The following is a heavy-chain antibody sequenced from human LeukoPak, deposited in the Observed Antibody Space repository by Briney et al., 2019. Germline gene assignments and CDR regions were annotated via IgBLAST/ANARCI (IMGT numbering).Heavy chain of an antibody. CDR1: GYTFTSSA. Sequence: GASVKVSCKTSGYTFTSSAVQCVRHARVQRLLNIGEIVFGSGNTNYAQKFQERVTITRDMSTSTAHMELSSLRSEDTAVYYCAASSSWDRYYYYYGMDVWGKGTTVTVSS. CDR2: IVFGSGNT. J-gene: IGHJ6*04. D-gene: IGHD6-13*01. CDR3: AASSSWDRYYYYYGMDV. V-gene: IGHV1-58*01.